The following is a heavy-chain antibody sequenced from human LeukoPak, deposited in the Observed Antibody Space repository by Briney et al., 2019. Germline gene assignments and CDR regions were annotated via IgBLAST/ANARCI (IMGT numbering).Heavy chain of an antibody. CDR1: GGSFSGYY. Sequence: PSETLSLTCAVYGGSFSGYYWSWIRQPLGKGLEWIGEINHSGSTNYNPSLKSRVTISVDTSKNQFSLKLSSVTAADTAVYYCARPGQHGSPDVDAFDIWGQGTMVTVSS. D-gene: IGHD3-10*01. J-gene: IGHJ3*02. CDR2: INHSGST. V-gene: IGHV4-34*01. CDR3: ARPGQHGSPDVDAFDI.